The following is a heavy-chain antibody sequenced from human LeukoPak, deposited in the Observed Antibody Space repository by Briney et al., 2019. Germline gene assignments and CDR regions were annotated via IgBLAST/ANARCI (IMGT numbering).Heavy chain of an antibody. D-gene: IGHD3-22*01. CDR1: GGSISNGDYY. CDR2: IYHSEST. Sequence: SETLSLTCTVSGGSISNGDYYWIWIRQPPGKGLEWIGYIYHSESTYYNPSLKGRVSISVDRSKNQFSLKLSSVTAADTAVYYCASSHYYYDSSGYDWGQGILVTVSS. CDR3: ASSHYYYDSSGYD. V-gene: IGHV4-30-2*01. J-gene: IGHJ4*02.